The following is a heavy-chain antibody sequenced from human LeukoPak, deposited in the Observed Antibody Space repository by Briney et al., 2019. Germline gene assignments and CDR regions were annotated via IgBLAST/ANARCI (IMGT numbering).Heavy chain of an antibody. CDR2: IYYSGST. V-gene: IGHV4-30-4*01. CDR1: GDSISRGHYY. CDR3: ARGGPGDY. J-gene: IGHJ4*02. Sequence: SETLSLTCTVSGDSISRGHYYWSWIRQPPGKGLEWIEYIYYSGSTSYNPSLKSRLTVSVDTSKNQCSLKVSSVTAADTAVYYCARGGPGDYWGQGTLVTVSS.